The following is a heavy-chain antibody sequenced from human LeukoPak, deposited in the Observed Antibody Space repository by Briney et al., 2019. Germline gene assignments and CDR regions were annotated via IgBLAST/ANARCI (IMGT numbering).Heavy chain of an antibody. CDR1: GFTFSTYG. CDR3: AKGGPGVLVPYFAY. CDR2: ISASGGST. J-gene: IGHJ4*02. Sequence: GGSLRLSCAASGFTFSTYGMTWVRQAPGKGLDCVSGISASGGSTYYADSVKGRFTISRDNAKNTLYLQMNSLRAEDTAVYYCAKGGPGVLVPYFAYWGQGTLVTVSS. D-gene: IGHD3-16*02. V-gene: IGHV3-23*01.